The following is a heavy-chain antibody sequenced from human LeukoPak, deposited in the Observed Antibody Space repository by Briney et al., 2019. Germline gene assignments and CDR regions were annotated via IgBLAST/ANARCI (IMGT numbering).Heavy chain of an antibody. Sequence: PSETLSLTCTVSGGSISSYYWSWIRQPPGKGLEWFGYIYYSGSTNYNPSLKSRVTISLDTSKNQFSLKLSSVTAADTSVYYCARDLEIGDGEGAFDIWGQGTMVTVSS. J-gene: IGHJ3*02. D-gene: IGHD4-17*01. CDR2: IYYSGST. CDR1: GGSISSYY. V-gene: IGHV4-59*01. CDR3: ARDLEIGDGEGAFDI.